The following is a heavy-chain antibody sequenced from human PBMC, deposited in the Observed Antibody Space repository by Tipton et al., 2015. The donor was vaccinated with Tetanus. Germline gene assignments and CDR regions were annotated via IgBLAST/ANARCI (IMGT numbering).Heavy chain of an antibody. CDR3: ARRHSSPWSDP. CDR1: GGSISSSSFY. Sequence: TLSLTCTVSGGSISSSSFYWGWIRQPPGKGLEWIGSIYCSGTTDYNPSLGSRVTISVDTSKNQFSLILSSVTAADMAIYYCARRHSSPWSDPWGQGSLVIVSS. CDR2: IYCSGTT. V-gene: IGHV4-39*01. D-gene: IGHD6-19*01. J-gene: IGHJ5*02.